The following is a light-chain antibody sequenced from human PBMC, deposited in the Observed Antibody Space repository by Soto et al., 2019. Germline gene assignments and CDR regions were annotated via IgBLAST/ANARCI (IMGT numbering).Light chain of an antibody. Sequence: EIVMTQSPATLSVSPGERATLSCRASQSLNDNLAWYQQRPGQAPRLLIYRASTRATGVPGRFSASGSGTAFTLTISSLQSEDSAVYYCHQYSHWPPWTFGPGTKVEIK. CDR3: HQYSHWPPWT. J-gene: IGKJ1*01. V-gene: IGKV3-15*01. CDR1: QSLNDN. CDR2: RAS.